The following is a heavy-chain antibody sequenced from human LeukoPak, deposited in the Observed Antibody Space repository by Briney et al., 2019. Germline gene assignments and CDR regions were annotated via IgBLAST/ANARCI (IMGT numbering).Heavy chain of an antibody. D-gene: IGHD1-26*01. Sequence: GGSLRLSCAASGFTFSSYSMNWVRQAPGKGLEWVSSISSSSSYIYYADSVKGRFTISRDNAKNSLYLQMNSLRAEDTAVYYCARALIVGAAGWFDPWGQGTLVTVSS. CDR2: ISSSSSYI. J-gene: IGHJ5*02. CDR1: GFTFSSYS. CDR3: ARALIVGAAGWFDP. V-gene: IGHV3-21*01.